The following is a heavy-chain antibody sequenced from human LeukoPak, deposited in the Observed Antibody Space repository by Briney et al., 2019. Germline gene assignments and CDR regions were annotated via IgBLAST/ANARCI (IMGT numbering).Heavy chain of an antibody. CDR2: IHPNGST. Sequence: GSLRLSCAASGFTFSSYWMHWIRQPAGKGLEWIGRIHPNGSTNYNPSLKSRLTLSVDTSKNQFSLKLSSVTAADTAVYYCARGPPPDFDYWGRGTLVTVSS. CDR3: ARGPPPDFDY. CDR1: GFTFSSYW. J-gene: IGHJ4*02. V-gene: IGHV4-4*07.